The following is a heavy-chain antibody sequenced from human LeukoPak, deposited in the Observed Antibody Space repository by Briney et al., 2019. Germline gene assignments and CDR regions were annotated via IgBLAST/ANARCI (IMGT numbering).Heavy chain of an antibody. V-gene: IGHV1-18*01. CDR2: ISAYNGNT. CDR3: ARVSGDYAVPNYYYYMDV. J-gene: IGHJ6*03. Sequence: ASVKVSCRASGYTFTTTTYGIGWVRQAPGQGLEWMGWISAYNGNTNYAQKLQGRVTMTTDTSTSTAYMELRSLRSDDTAVYYCARVSGDYAVPNYYYYMDVWGKGTTVTVSS. CDR1: GYTFTTTTYG. D-gene: IGHD4-17*01.